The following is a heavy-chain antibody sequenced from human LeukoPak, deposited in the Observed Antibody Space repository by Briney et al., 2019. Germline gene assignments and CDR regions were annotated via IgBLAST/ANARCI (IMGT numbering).Heavy chain of an antibody. CDR2: ISSSSGYI. D-gene: IGHD3-10*01. CDR1: GFTFSSYS. CDR3: ARGPYGSGFLNWFDP. V-gene: IGHV3-21*01. Sequence: GGSLRLSCTASGFTFSSYSMNWVRQAPGKGLEWVSSISSSSGYIYYADSVKGRFTISRDNAKNSLYLQMNSLRAEDTAVYYCARGPYGSGFLNWFDPWGQGTLVTVSS. J-gene: IGHJ5*02.